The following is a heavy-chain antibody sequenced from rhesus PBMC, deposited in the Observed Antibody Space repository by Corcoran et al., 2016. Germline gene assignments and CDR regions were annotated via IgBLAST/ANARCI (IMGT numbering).Heavy chain of an antibody. Sequence: EVQMVESGGGLVQPGGSLRLSCAASGFTFSSYALPWVHQAPGRGLEWVSAIGPGGSTYYADAVKGRFTIARDNAKSSLYLQMNSLRAEDTAVYYCARGSTTDVWGRGVLVTVSS. J-gene: IGHJ5-2*02. V-gene: IGHV3-72*01. CDR2: IGPGGST. CDR1: GFTFSSYA. CDR3: ARGSTTDV. D-gene: IGHD1-14*01.